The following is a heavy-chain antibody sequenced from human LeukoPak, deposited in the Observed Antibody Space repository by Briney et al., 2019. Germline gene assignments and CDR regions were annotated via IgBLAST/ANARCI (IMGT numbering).Heavy chain of an antibody. CDR1: GFTASSNY. CDR2: IYSGGST. Sequence: QSGGSLRLSCAASGFTASSNYMSWVRQAPGKGLEWVSVIYSGGSTYYADSVKGRFTISRDNSKNTLYLQMNSLRAEDTAVYYCARDFDYYYGMDVWGQGTTVTVSS. J-gene: IGHJ6*02. CDR3: ARDFDYYYGMDV. V-gene: IGHV3-53*01.